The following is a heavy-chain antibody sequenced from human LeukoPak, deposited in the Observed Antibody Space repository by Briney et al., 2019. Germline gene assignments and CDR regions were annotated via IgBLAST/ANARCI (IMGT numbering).Heavy chain of an antibody. J-gene: IGHJ4*02. CDR2: INPNSGGT. CDR3: ARISSGWTRGVDY. CDR1: GYTFTGYY. Sequence: ASVKVSCKASGYTFTGYYMHWVRQAPGQGLEWMGRINPNSGGTNHAQKFQGRVTMTRDTSISTAYMELSRLRSDDTAVYYCARISSGWTRGVDYWGQGTLVTVSS. V-gene: IGHV1-2*06. D-gene: IGHD6-19*01.